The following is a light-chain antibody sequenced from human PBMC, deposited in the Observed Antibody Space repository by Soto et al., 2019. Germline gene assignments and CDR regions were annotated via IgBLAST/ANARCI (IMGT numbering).Light chain of an antibody. CDR2: DVN. V-gene: IGLV2-14*03. Sequence: QSALTQPASVSGSPGQSITISCTGTSSDVGTYNYVSWYQQHPGKAPKVMIYDVNNRPSGVSNRFSGSKSGNTASLTISGLQAEDEADYYCSSYTGSSTSVIFGGGTKLTVL. CDR1: SSDVGTYNY. CDR3: SSYTGSSTSVI. J-gene: IGLJ2*01.